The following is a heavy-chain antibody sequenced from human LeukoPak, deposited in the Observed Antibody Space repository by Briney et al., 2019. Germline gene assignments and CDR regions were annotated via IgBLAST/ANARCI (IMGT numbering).Heavy chain of an antibody. Sequence: GASVKVSCKASGYTFTGYYMHWVRQAPGQGLEWMGRINPNSGGTNYAQKFQGRVTMTRDTSISTAYMELSRLRSDDTAVYYCARESADYYDSSGYYYLVYYFDYWGQGTLVTVSS. V-gene: IGHV1-2*06. D-gene: IGHD3-22*01. CDR3: ARESADYYDSSGYYYLVYYFDY. J-gene: IGHJ4*02. CDR2: INPNSGGT. CDR1: GYTFTGYY.